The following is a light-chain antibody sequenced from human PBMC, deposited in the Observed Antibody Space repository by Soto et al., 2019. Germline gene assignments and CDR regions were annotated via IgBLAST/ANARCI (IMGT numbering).Light chain of an antibody. V-gene: IGLV1-40*01. CDR1: SSNIGAGHD. J-gene: IGLJ2*01. CDR3: QSFDSSLSGVV. Sequence: QSVLTQPPSVSGAPGQRVTISCTGSSSNIGAGHDVHWYQQLPGTAPKLLIYGNNNRPSGVADRFSGSKSGTSASLAITGLQAEDEADYYCQSFDSSLSGVVFGGGTKVTVL. CDR2: GNN.